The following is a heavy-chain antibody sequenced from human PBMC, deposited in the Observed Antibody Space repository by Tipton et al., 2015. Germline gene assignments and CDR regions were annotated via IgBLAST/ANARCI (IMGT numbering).Heavy chain of an antibody. CDR3: ARQSDAMIVVVNNWFDS. D-gene: IGHD3-22*01. CDR2: IYYSGSS. Sequence: TLSLTCTVSGGSISSYYWGWIRQTPGKGLEWIGSIYYSGSSYYNPSLKSRVTISVDTSKNQFSLKLSSVTAADTAVYYCARQSDAMIVVVNNWFDSWGQGTLVTVSS. CDR1: GGSISSYY. J-gene: IGHJ5*01. V-gene: IGHV4-39*01.